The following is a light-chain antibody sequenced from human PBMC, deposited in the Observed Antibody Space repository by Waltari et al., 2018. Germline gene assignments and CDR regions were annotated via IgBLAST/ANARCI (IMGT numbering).Light chain of an antibody. CDR2: DAS. Sequence: EIVMTQSPATLSVSPGERATLSCRASESVINSLAWYQQSPGQAPRPLSYDASTRATGIPARFSGSGSGTEFTLTISSLQSEDFAVYYCQQYKNWPPLTFGGGTKVEIK. J-gene: IGKJ4*01. V-gene: IGKV3-15*01. CDR1: ESVINS. CDR3: QQYKNWPPLT.